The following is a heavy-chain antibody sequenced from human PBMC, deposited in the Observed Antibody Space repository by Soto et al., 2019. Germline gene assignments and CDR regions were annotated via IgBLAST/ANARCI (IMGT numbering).Heavy chain of an antibody. D-gene: IGHD2-15*01. CDR2: IIPILGIA. J-gene: IGHJ3*02. CDR1: GGTFSSYT. CDR3: ARDLLLTRLPHCAFDI. V-gene: IGHV1-69*04. Sequence: SVKVSCKASGGTFSSYTISWVRQAPGQGLEWMERIIPILGIANYAQKFQGRVTITADKSTSTAYRELSSLRSEDTVLYYCARDLLLTRLPHCAFDIWGQGTMVTVSS.